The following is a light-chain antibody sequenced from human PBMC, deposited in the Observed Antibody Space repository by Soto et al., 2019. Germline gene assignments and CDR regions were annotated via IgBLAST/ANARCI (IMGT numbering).Light chain of an antibody. V-gene: IGKV3-15*01. CDR3: QQYYNWPPWT. Sequence: EIVMTQSPATLSVSPGERATLSCRASQSVNSNLAWYQQKPGRAPRLLIYGASTRATGIPARFSGSGSGTEFTLTISSLQSEDFAVYYCQQYYNWPPWTFGRGTKVEIK. CDR1: QSVNSN. J-gene: IGKJ1*01. CDR2: GAS.